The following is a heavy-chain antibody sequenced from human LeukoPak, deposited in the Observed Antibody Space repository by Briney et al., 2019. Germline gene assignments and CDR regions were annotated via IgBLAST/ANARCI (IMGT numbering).Heavy chain of an antibody. CDR1: GFTFSSSG. CDR2: IAYDGSNK. V-gene: IGHV3-30*03. J-gene: IGHJ5*02. D-gene: IGHD3-3*02. Sequence: GGSLRLSCAASGFTFSSSGMNWVRQAPDKGLEWVAVIAYDGSNKYYAESVKGRFTISRDNSKNTLYLQMNSLRPEDTAVYYCARDAFWPVGFDPWGQGTLVTVSS. CDR3: ARDAFWPVGFDP.